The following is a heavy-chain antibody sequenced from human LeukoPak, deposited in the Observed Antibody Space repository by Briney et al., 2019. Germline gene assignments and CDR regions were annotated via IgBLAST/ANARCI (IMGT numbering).Heavy chain of an antibody. V-gene: IGHV4-30-4*08. CDR1: GGSISSGDYY. Sequence: KTSETLSPTCTVSGGSISSGDYYWSWIRQPPGKGLEWIGYIYYSGSTYYNPSLKSRVTISVDTSKNQFSLKPSSVTAADTAVYYCARDLVGSSWVDYWGQGTLVTVSS. J-gene: IGHJ4*02. CDR2: IYYSGST. D-gene: IGHD6-13*01. CDR3: ARDLVGSSWVDY.